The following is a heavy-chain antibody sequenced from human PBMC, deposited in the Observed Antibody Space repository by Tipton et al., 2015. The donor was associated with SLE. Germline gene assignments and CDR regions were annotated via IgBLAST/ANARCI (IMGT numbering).Heavy chain of an antibody. CDR3: VRDPPPPRN. Sequence: SLRLSCAASGLTFSSYEMNWVRQAPGKGLEWVSYISSSSITIYYADSVKGRFTISRDNAKNTLYLQMNSLRAEDTAVYYCVRDPPPPRNWGQGTLVTVSS. J-gene: IGHJ4*02. V-gene: IGHV3-48*03. CDR2: ISSSSITI. CDR1: GLTFSSYE.